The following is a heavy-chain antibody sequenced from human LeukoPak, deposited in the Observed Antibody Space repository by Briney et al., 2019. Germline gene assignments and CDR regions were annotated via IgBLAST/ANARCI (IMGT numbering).Heavy chain of an antibody. CDR1: GGSISSSGYY. V-gene: IGHV4-39*07. D-gene: IGHD4-23*01. Sequence: PSETLSLTCTVSGGSISSSGYYWGWIRQPPGKGLEWIGSIYYSGSTYYSPSLKSRVTISVDTSKSQFSLNLSSVTAADTAVYYCARVTTVLTVDYWGQGTLVTVSS. J-gene: IGHJ4*02. CDR2: IYYSGST. CDR3: ARVTTVLTVDY.